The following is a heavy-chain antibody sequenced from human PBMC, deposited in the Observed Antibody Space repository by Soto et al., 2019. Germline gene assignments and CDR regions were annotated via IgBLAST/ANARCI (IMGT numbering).Heavy chain of an antibody. CDR3: ARDISDYVVVTVTNQYDTWFDP. CDR1: GGTFSSYA. J-gene: IGHJ5*02. Sequence: GASVKVSCKASGGTFSSYAISWVRQAPGQGLEWIGGIIPIFGTANYAQKFQGRVTITADESPSTAYMELSSLRSEDTAVYYCARDISDYVVVTVTNQYDTWFDPWGQGTLVTVSP. V-gene: IGHV1-69*13. D-gene: IGHD2-21*02. CDR2: IIPIFGTA.